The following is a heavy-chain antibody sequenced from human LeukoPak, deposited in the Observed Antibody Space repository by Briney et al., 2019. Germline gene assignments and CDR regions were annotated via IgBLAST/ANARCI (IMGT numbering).Heavy chain of an antibody. CDR3: ASGSPFYGMDV. Sequence: SETLSLTCTVSGGSISSYYWSWVRQPAGKGLEWIGRIYASGNTNYNPSLKSRVTMSVDTSKNQFSLKLSSVTAADTAVYYCASGSPFYGMDVWGQGTTVTVSS. D-gene: IGHD6-25*01. CDR1: GGSISSYY. J-gene: IGHJ6*02. CDR2: IYASGNT. V-gene: IGHV4-4*07.